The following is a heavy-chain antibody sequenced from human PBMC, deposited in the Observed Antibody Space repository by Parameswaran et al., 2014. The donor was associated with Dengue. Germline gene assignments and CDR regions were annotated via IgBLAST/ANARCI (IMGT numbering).Heavy chain of an antibody. J-gene: IGHJ4*02. CDR2: IYWDDDK. Sequence: RWIRQPPGKALEWLALIYWDDDKRYSPSLKSRLTITKDTSKNQVVLTMTNMDPVDTATYYCAHRQDGHYYDSNALFDYWGQGTLVTVSS. D-gene: IGHD3-22*01. CDR3: AHRQDGHYYDSNALFDY. V-gene: IGHV2-5*08.